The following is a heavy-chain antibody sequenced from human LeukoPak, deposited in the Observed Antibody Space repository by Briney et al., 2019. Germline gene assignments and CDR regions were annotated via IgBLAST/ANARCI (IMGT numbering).Heavy chain of an antibody. D-gene: IGHD2-2*01. Sequence: GGSLRLSCAASGFTFSSYAMSWVRQAPGKGLVWVSRINSDGSSTSYADSVKGRFTISRDNAKNTLYLQMNSLRAEDTAVYYCARDHIVVVPAAILRYYYYGMDVWGQGTTVTVSS. J-gene: IGHJ6*02. CDR1: GFTFSSYA. V-gene: IGHV3-74*01. CDR3: ARDHIVVVPAAILRYYYYGMDV. CDR2: INSDGSST.